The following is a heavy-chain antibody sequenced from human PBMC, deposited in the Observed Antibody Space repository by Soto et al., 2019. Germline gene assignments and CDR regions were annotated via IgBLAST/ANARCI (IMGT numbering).Heavy chain of an antibody. CDR3: ARHNVPQGTVTPGRNYYMDV. CDR1: GFTFSSYG. D-gene: IGHD4-4*01. Sequence: PGGSLRLSCAASGFTFSSYGMHWVRQMPGKGLEWMGIIYPGDSDTRYSPSFQGQVTISADKSISTAYLQWSSLKASDTAMYYCARHNVPQGTVTPGRNYYMDVWGKGTTVTVSS. V-gene: IGHV5-51*01. J-gene: IGHJ6*03. CDR2: IYPGDSDT.